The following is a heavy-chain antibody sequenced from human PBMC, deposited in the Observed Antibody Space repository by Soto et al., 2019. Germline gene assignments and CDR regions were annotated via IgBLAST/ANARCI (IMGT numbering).Heavy chain of an antibody. V-gene: IGHV1-69*01. CDR2: LIPVFDTP. CDR3: ASTQVTGRYSYYGMDA. CDR1: SFYA. Sequence: QVQPVQSGSEVKKPGSSVRVSCKTGSFYAVSWVRQAPGQGLEWMGGLIPVFDTPSYAQKFQGRVTITADESKSTAYMALSSLISEHPALYYCASTQVTGRYSYYGMDACYQGIAVTVSS. J-gene: IGHJ6*02. D-gene: IGHD4-4*01.